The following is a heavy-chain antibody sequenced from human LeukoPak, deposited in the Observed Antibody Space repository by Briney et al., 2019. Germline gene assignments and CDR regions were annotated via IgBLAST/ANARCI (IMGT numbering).Heavy chain of an antibody. CDR1: GGSISSGDYY. Sequence: ASQTLSLTCTVSGGSISSGDYYWSWIRQPPGKGLEWIGYIYYSGSTYYNPSLKSRVTISVDTSKNQFSLKLSSVTAADTAEYYGARDYYDSSGYAWFDPWGQGTLVTVSS. D-gene: IGHD3-22*01. CDR2: IYYSGST. V-gene: IGHV4-30-4*08. J-gene: IGHJ5*02. CDR3: ARDYYDSSGYAWFDP.